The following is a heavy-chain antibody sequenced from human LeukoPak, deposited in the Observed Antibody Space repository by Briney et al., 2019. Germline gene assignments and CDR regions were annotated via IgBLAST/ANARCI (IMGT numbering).Heavy chain of an antibody. CDR2: INPNSGGT. CDR1: GYTFTGYY. Sequence: ASVKLSCKASGYTFTGYYMHWVRQAPGQGLEWMGWINPNSGGTNYAQKFQGRVTMTRDTSISTAYMELSRLRSDDTAVYYCARSLSRVTPIVNMVVVPAPPSDYWGQGTLVTVSS. D-gene: IGHD2-2*01. J-gene: IGHJ4*02. CDR3: ARSLSRVTPIVNMVVVPAPPSDY. V-gene: IGHV1-2*02.